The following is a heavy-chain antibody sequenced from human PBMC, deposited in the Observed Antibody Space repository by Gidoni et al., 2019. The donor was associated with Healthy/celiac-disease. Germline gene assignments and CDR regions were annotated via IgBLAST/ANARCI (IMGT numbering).Heavy chain of an antibody. CDR2: ISGSGGST. J-gene: IGHJ4*02. D-gene: IGHD3-10*01. Sequence: EVQLLESGGGLVQPGGSLRLSCAASGFTFSSYSMSWVRQAPGKGLEWVSAISGSGGSTYYADSVKGRFTISRDNSKNTLYLQMNSLRAEDTAVYYCAKTHPAYYYGSGSRLDYWGQGTLVTVSS. CDR1: GFTFSSYS. V-gene: IGHV3-23*01. CDR3: AKTHPAYYYGSGSRLDY.